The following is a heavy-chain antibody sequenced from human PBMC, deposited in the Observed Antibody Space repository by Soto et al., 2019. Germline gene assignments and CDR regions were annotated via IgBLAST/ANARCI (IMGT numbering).Heavy chain of an antibody. Sequence: PSETLSLTCAIYGASFSPYHWSWIRQSPGKGLVWIGEVNLSGNTYYNPSFKTRVTMSVDASKNQFSLKMGSLTAADTAIYYCARSPTFYNYVWGNSTYWGQGALVTVSS. CDR3: ARSPTFYNYVWGNSTY. CDR2: VNLSGNT. D-gene: IGHD3-16*01. V-gene: IGHV4-34*01. J-gene: IGHJ4*02. CDR1: GASFSPYH.